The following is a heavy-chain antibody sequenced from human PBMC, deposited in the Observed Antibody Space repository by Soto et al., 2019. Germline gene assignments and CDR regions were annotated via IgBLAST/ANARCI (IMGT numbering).Heavy chain of an antibody. Sequence: QVQLVESGGGLVKPGGSLRLSCAASGLTLSDYYMTWIRQAPGKGLEWVSDISSSSSYTNYADSVKGRFTISRDNAKNSLYLQMNSLRAEDTAVYYCARDGYGFGKGYYRDHWGQGTLVTVSS. CDR2: ISSSSSYT. CDR3: ARDGYGFGKGYYRDH. CDR1: GLTLSDYY. D-gene: IGHD5-18*01. V-gene: IGHV3-11*06. J-gene: IGHJ4*02.